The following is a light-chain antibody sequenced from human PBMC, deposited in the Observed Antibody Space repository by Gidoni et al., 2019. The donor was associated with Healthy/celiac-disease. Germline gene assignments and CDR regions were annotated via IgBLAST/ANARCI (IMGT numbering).Light chain of an antibody. CDR3: QQYGSSPGYT. CDR2: GAS. CDR1: QSVSSTY. Sequence: EIVLTQSPCTLSLSPGERATLTCRASQSVSSTYFAWYQQKPGKAPRLLIYGASSRATGIPDRFSSSGSGTDFTLTISRLEPEDVAVYYCQQYGSSPGYTFGQGTKLEIK. J-gene: IGKJ2*01. V-gene: IGKV3-20*01.